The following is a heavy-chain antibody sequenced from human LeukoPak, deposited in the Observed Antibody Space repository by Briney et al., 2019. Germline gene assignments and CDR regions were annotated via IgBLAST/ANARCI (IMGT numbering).Heavy chain of an antibody. J-gene: IGHJ6*04. D-gene: IGHD3-10*02. Sequence: GGSLRLSCAASGFTFSSYAMSWVRQAPGKGLEWVSAIRTDGSTYYADSVKGRFTISRDNAKNSLYLQMNSLRAEDTAVYYCAELGITMIGGVWGKGTTVTISS. CDR3: AELGITMIGGV. CDR1: GFTFSSYA. CDR2: IRTDGST. V-gene: IGHV3-23*01.